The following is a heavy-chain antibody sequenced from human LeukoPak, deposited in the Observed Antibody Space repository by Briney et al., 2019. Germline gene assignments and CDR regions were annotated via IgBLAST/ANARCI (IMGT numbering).Heavy chain of an antibody. Sequence: GGSLRLSCAASGFTFSSYWMSWVRQAPGKGLEWVANIKQDGSEKYYVDSVKGRFTISRDNAKNSLYLQVNSLRAEDTAVYYCARARWVAATKYYFDYWGQGTLVTVSS. J-gene: IGHJ4*02. CDR2: IKQDGSEK. D-gene: IGHD2-15*01. CDR1: GFTFSSYW. V-gene: IGHV3-7*03. CDR3: ARARWVAATKYYFDY.